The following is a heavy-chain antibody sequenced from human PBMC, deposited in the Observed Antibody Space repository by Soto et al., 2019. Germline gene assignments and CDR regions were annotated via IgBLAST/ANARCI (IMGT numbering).Heavy chain of an antibody. CDR3: ASRYCSSTSCYLNWFDP. Sequence: SETLSLTFTVSGGSVSSGSYYWSWIRQPPGKGLEWIGYIYYSGSTNYNPSLKSRVTISVDTSKNQFSLKLSSVTAADTAVYYCASRYCSSTSCYLNWFDPWGQGTLVTVSS. J-gene: IGHJ5*02. V-gene: IGHV4-61*01. D-gene: IGHD2-2*01. CDR2: IYYSGST. CDR1: GGSVSSGSYY.